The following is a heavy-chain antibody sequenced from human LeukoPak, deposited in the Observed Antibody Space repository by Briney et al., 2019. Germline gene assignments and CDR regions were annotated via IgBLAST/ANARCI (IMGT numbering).Heavy chain of an antibody. V-gene: IGHV4-38-2*02. CDR2: LSHSGST. CDR1: AYSISSGYY. Sequence: SETLSLTCTVSAYSISSGYYWGWIRQPPGKGLEWIGSLSHSGSTYYNPSLKSRVTISVDTSKNQFSLKLSSVTAADTAVYYCARGGGIVVVPAAVGWYSSSWYSSGIFDYWGQGTLVTVSS. CDR3: ARGGGIVVVPAAVGWYSSSWYSSGIFDY. D-gene: IGHD2-2*01. J-gene: IGHJ4*02.